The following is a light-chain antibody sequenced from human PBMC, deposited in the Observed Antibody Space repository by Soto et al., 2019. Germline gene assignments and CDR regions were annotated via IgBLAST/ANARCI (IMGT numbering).Light chain of an antibody. CDR1: QDISNY. V-gene: IGKV1-27*01. Sequence: DVQMTQSPSSLSASVGDRVTITCRATQDISNYLAWYQQKPGKVPNLLIYAASTLQTGVPSRFSGSGSGTDFTLTISSLQTEDVATYYCQKYNSAPPWTFGQGTKVEI. CDR2: AAS. CDR3: QKYNSAPPWT. J-gene: IGKJ1*01.